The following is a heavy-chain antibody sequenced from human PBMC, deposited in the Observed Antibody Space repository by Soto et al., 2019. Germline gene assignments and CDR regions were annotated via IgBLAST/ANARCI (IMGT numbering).Heavy chain of an antibody. V-gene: IGHV3-30*03. CDR2: ISYDGSNK. Sequence: GGALRLSCSASGFTFSSYGMHWVRQAPGKWLEWVAVISYDGSNKYYADSGNGRFTISRYNSKNTLYLQMSSLRSEDTAVYYCARDHAPSYGMDVWGQGTTVTVSS. CDR3: ARDHAPSYGMDV. CDR1: GFTFSSYG. J-gene: IGHJ6*02.